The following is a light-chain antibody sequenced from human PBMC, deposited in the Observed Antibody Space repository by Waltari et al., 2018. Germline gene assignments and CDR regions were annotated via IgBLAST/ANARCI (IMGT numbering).Light chain of an antibody. Sequence: IQLTQSPSSLSASVGARVTITCRASQGISDYLAWYQQKPGKAPKLLIYASSTLQSGVPSRFSGSGSGTDFTLTISSLQPEDFATYYCQLLNSAQWTFGQGTKVEIK. CDR2: ASS. CDR1: QGISDY. V-gene: IGKV1-9*01. J-gene: IGKJ1*01. CDR3: QLLNSAQWT.